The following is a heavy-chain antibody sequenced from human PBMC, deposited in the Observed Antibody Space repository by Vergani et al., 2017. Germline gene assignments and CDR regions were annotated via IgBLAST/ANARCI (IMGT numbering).Heavy chain of an antibody. V-gene: IGHV3-13*04. D-gene: IGHD3-10*01. CDR1: GFTFSSYD. CDR2: IGTAGDT. J-gene: IGHJ5*02. CDR3: ARGRPYYYGSGGYYWFDP. Sequence: EVQLVESGGGLVQPGGSLRLSCAASGFTFSSYDMHWVRQATGKGLEWVSAIGTAGDTYYPGSVKGRFTISRENAKNSLYLQRNSLRAGDTAVYYCARGRPYYYGSGGYYWFDPWGQGTLVTVSS.